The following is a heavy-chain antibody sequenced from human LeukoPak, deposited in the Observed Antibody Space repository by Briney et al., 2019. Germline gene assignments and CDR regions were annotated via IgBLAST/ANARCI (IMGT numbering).Heavy chain of an antibody. CDR1: GGTFLSHT. Sequence: ASVKVSCKTSGGTFLSHTFSWVRQAPGQGLEWVGKITPVINTANYAQTFQGRVSIYADKSTTTVYMDLSGLRPDDTAVYYCARVNLRGSNYNWFDPWGQGTRVTVSS. CDR2: ITPVINTA. J-gene: IGHJ5*02. V-gene: IGHV1-69*08. D-gene: IGHD3-10*01. CDR3: ARVNLRGSNYNWFDP.